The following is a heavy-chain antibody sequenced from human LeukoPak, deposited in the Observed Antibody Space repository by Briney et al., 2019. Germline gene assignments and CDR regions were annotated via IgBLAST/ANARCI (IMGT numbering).Heavy chain of an antibody. Sequence: PGGSLRLSCAASGFTFDDYAMHWVRQAPGKGLEWVSGISWNSGSIGYADSVKGRFTISRDNAKNSLYLQMNSLRAEDTAVYYCAIIYGWGQGTLVTVSS. V-gene: IGHV3-9*01. J-gene: IGHJ4*02. CDR2: ISWNSGSI. CDR1: GFTFDDYA. D-gene: IGHD3-10*01. CDR3: AIIYG.